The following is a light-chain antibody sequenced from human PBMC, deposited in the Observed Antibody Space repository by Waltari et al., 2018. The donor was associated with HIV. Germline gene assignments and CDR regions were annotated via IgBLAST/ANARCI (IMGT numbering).Light chain of an antibody. Sequence: QSALTQPPSASGSPVQSVTISCSGTRSYLGLYNFASWYQHHPGKAPTLMISEVSRRPSGVPDRFSGSKSGNTASLTVSGLQAEDEAAYYCFSYAGNNYVLFGGGTKLTVL. J-gene: IGLJ2*01. CDR2: EVS. CDR1: RSYLGLYNF. V-gene: IGLV2-8*01. CDR3: FSYAGNNYVL.